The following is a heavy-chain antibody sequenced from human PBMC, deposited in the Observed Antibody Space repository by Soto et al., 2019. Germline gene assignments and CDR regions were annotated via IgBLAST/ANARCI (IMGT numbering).Heavy chain of an antibody. Sequence: ASVKVSCKASGYTFTSYAMHWVRQAPGQRLEWMGWINAGNGNTKYSQKFQGRVTITRDTSASTAYMELSSLRSEDTAVYYCARDFENADYRSGRRYFDYWGQGALVTVSS. CDR1: GYTFTSYA. CDR2: INAGNGNT. D-gene: IGHD6-19*01. J-gene: IGHJ4*02. CDR3: ARDFENADYRSGRRYFDY. V-gene: IGHV1-3*01.